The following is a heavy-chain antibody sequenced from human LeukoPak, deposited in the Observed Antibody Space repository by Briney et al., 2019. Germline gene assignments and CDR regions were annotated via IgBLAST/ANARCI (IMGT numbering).Heavy chain of an antibody. CDR3: ARRRSGLIDY. CDR2: IYPGDSDT. CDR1: GCSFTSYW. V-gene: IGHV5-51*01. J-gene: IGHJ4*02. D-gene: IGHD1-14*01. Sequence: GESLKISCRGSGCSFTSYWIGWVRQMPGKGLEWMGLIYPGDSDTRYSPSFQGQVTISADNSISTAYLQWSSLKASDTAMYYCARRRSGLIDYWGQGTLVTVSS.